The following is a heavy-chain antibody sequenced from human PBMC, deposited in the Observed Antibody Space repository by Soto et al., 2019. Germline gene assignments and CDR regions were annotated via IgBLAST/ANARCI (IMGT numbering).Heavy chain of an antibody. Sequence: QVQLVQSGAEVKNPGASVKVSCKASGYTFTSYGISWVRQAPGQGLEWMGWISAYNGNTNYAQKLQGRVTITTDTSTSTAYMELRSLRSDDTAVYYCARELRRYSSSSAYGMDLWGQGTTVTVSS. D-gene: IGHD6-6*01. V-gene: IGHV1-18*04. J-gene: IGHJ6*02. CDR2: ISAYNGNT. CDR3: ARELRRYSSSSAYGMDL. CDR1: GYTFTSYG.